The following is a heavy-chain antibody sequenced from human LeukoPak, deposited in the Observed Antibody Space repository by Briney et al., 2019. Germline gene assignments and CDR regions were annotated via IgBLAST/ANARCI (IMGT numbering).Heavy chain of an antibody. CDR3: ARLGLRLGDLSIPLDY. CDR2: IYTSGST. V-gene: IGHV4-4*07. D-gene: IGHD3-16*02. Sequence: SETLSLTCTVSGGSISSYYWSWIRQPAGKGLEWIGRIYTSGSTNYNPSLKSRVTMSVDTSKNQFSLKLSSVTAADTAVYYCARLGLRLGDLSIPLDYWGQGTLVTVSS. J-gene: IGHJ4*02. CDR1: GGSISSYY.